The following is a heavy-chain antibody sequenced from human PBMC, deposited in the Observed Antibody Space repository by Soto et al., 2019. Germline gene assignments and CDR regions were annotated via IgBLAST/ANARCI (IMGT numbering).Heavy chain of an antibody. CDR3: ATPPYNYPTV. Sequence: QVQLVESGGGLVKPGGSLRLSCAASGFTFSDCYMTWIRQAPGKGLDWVAYISSSGTTIYYADSVKGRFTISRDNTKNSLYLRMNSLRDEDTAMYYCATPPYNYPTVWGQGTLVTVSS. V-gene: IGHV3-11*01. CDR1: GFTFSDCY. CDR2: ISSSGTTI. J-gene: IGHJ4*02. D-gene: IGHD1-1*01.